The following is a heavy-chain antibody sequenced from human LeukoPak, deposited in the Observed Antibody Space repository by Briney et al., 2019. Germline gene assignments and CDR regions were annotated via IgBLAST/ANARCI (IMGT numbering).Heavy chain of an antibody. Sequence: YPGGSLRLSCAASGFTFSTYWMAWVRQAPGKGLEWVSAISGSGGSTYYADSVKGRFTISRDNSKNTLYLQMNSLRAEDTAVYYCAKERTATSFDYWGQGTLVTVSS. CDR1: GFTFSTYW. V-gene: IGHV3-23*01. CDR3: AKERTATSFDY. CDR2: ISGSGGST. D-gene: IGHD5-24*01. J-gene: IGHJ4*02.